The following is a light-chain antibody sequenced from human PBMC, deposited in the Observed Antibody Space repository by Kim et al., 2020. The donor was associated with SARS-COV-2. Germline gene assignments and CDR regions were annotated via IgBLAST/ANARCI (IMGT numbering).Light chain of an antibody. CDR1: QSVSSSY. J-gene: IGKJ2*01. CDR3: QQYGSSSYT. CDR2: GAS. V-gene: IGKV3-20*01. Sequence: EIVLTQSPGTLSLSPGERATLSCRASQSVSSSYLAWYQQKHGQAPRLLIYGASSRATGIPDRFSGSGYGTDFTLTISRLEPEDFAVYYCQQYGSSSYTFGQGTRREIK.